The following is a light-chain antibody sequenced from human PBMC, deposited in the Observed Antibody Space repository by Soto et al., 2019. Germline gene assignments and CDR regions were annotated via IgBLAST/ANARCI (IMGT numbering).Light chain of an antibody. J-gene: IGKJ5*01. CDR3: RQFDTYPLT. CDR2: DVT. CDR1: QGLSSSA. Sequence: AIQLTQSPSSLSASVGDRVTITCRASQGLSSSAVAWYQQKPGKVPNLVIYDVTNLQSGVPSRFSGSGSETDFTHTITSLQPKNFATYYCRQFDTYPLTYGHGTRLQIK. V-gene: IGKV1-13*02.